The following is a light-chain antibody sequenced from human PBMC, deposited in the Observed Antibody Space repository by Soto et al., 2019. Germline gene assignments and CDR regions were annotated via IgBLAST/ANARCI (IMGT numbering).Light chain of an antibody. V-gene: IGLV1-44*01. Sequence: QSVLTQPPSASGTPGQRVTISCSGGSSNIGRNPVNWYLQLPGTAPKLLIYTNNQRPSGFPDRVSASKSGTSASLTISGLQSEDEADYYCATWDDSLYGMVFGGGTKVTVL. CDR3: ATWDDSLYGMV. J-gene: IGLJ2*01. CDR1: SSNIGRNP. CDR2: TNN.